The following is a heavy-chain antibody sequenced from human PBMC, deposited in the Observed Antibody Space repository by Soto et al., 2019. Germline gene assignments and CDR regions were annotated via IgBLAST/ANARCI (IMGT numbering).Heavy chain of an antibody. Sequence: QLQLQESGPGLVKPSETLSLTCTVSGGSISRSSYYCGWIRQPPGQGLECIGTISYGGTPYYNPSVKSRVTMDGDTSKNQFSLKLSSVTAADTAVYDFASLYYGRYSDNWGQGTLVTVSS. V-gene: IGHV4-39*01. D-gene: IGHD3-10*02. CDR2: ISYGGTP. CDR3: ASLYYGRYSDN. J-gene: IGHJ4*02. CDR1: GGSISRSSYY.